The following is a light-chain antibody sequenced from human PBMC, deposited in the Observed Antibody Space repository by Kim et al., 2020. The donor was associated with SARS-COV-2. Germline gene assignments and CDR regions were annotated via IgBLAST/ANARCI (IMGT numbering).Light chain of an antibody. CDR2: GAS. CDR3: HQYNIWPPWT. Sequence: EVVMTQSPVTLSVSPGERATISCRASEFVGTNLAWYQQRPGQAPRLLIYGASIRATGIPVRFSGSGSGTEFTLTISSLQSEDLAVYYCHQYNIWPPWTFGQGTKVEIK. CDR1: EFVGTN. J-gene: IGKJ1*01. V-gene: IGKV3-15*01.